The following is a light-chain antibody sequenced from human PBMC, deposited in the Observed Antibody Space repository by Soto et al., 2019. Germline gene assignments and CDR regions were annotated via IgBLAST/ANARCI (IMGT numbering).Light chain of an antibody. J-gene: IGKJ1*01. Sequence: IVMTQSPDSLTVSLGERATINCKSSQRVLYIPNNQNYLAWYQQKPGQPPKLLIYGASIRQSGVPDRLSGRGSGTDFNLTLCSLPAEDVAVYYCQQYLGDHPRTFGQGTKVAIK. CDR1: QRVLYIPNNQNY. CDR3: QQYLGDHPRT. V-gene: IGKV4-1*01. CDR2: GAS.